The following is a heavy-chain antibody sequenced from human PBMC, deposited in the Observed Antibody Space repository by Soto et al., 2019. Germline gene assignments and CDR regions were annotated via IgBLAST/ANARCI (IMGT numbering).Heavy chain of an antibody. CDR2: INWNGGST. Sequence: GGSLRLSCAASGFTFDDYGMSWVRQAPGKGLEWVSGINWNGGSTGYADSVKGRFTISRDNAKNSLYLQMNSLRAEDTALYHCARGEGYNWNEDAFDIWGQGTMVTVSS. CDR3: ARGEGYNWNEDAFDI. J-gene: IGHJ3*02. CDR1: GFTFDDYG. D-gene: IGHD1-20*01. V-gene: IGHV3-20*01.